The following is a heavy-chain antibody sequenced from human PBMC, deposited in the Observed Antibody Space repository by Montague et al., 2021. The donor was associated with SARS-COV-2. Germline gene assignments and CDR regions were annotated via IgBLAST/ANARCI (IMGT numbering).Heavy chain of an antibody. J-gene: IGHJ2*01. D-gene: IGHD3-3*01. CDR3: AREYRCEFWQASGYFGL. CDR2: STHSGDT. V-gene: IGHV4-59*11. CDR1: GDSISGHY. Sequence: SETLSLTCSVSGDSISGHYWSWIRQPPGKGLEWVGNSTHSGDTNYDPSLKSRATISVDNSKNQFSLRLHSVIAADTAVYYCAREYRCEFWQASGYFGLWGQGTLVTVSS.